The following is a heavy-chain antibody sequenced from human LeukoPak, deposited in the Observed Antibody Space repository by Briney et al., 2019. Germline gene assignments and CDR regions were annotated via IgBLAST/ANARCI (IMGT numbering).Heavy chain of an antibody. CDR1: GGSLSSFY. CDR2: VYTSGGT. D-gene: IGHD5-18*01. J-gene: IGHJ4*02. Sequence: SETLSLTCSVSGGSLSSFYWSWIRQPAEKGLEWIGHVYTSGGTNYNPSLKNRVTISVDMSENRFSLRLSSVTAADTAIYYCARDGYSYGFGYWGQGTLVTVSS. V-gene: IGHV4-4*07. CDR3: ARDGYSYGFGY.